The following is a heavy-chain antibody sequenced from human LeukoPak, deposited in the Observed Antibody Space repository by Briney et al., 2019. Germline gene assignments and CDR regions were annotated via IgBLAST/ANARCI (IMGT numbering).Heavy chain of an antibody. V-gene: IGHV3-48*03. D-gene: IGHD3-9*01. Sequence: GGSQTLSCAPSRFTFCIYEMNWARHAPGRGLEWVSYISSSDGTRYYADSVKGRFTMSRDNAKNSMFLQMNSLRAEETAVYYCARKVPYYDILTGDHPFDFWGQGTLVTVSS. CDR1: RFTFCIYE. CDR2: ISSSDGTR. CDR3: ARKVPYYDILTGDHPFDF. J-gene: IGHJ4*02.